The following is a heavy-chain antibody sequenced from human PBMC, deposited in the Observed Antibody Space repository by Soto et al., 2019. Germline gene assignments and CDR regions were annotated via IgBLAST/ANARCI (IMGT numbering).Heavy chain of an antibody. CDR2: ISHSGIT. CDR1: GGSITSANW. J-gene: IGHJ5*02. V-gene: IGHV4-4*02. Sequence: SETLSLTCAVSGGSITSANWWTWVRQPPGGGLEWIGEISHSGITNYKASLKSRVTVSVDKTKNDVSLKPTSVTAADTAVYYCARVLRGWFDPWGQGTPVTVSS. CDR3: ARVLRGWFDP.